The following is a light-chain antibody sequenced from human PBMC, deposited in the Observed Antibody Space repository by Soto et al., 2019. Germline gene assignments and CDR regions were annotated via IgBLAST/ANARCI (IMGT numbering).Light chain of an antibody. Sequence: DIVMTQSPDSLAVSLGERATINCKSSQTVLYSSNNKNYLAWYQQKPGQPPKLLIYWASTRQSGVPDRFTGIGSGTDVTLTISSLQAADVAVYSCQQYYSTPPYTFGQGTKLEIK. V-gene: IGKV4-1*01. CDR3: QQYYSTPPYT. CDR1: QTVLYSSNNKNY. J-gene: IGKJ2*01. CDR2: WAS.